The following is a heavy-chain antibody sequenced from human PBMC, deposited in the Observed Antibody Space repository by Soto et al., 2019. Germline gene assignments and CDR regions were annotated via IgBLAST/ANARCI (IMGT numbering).Heavy chain of an antibody. J-gene: IGHJ5*02. CDR3: ARDQPDGWFAP. Sequence: QVQLVQSGAEVKKPGSSVKVSCKASGGTFSSYTISWVRQAPGQGIEWMGRIIPILGTANYAQKFQGRATXTXAKPTSTAYMELSSLRSEDTAVYYCARDQPDGWFAPWGQGTLVTVSS. CDR2: IIPILGTA. V-gene: IGHV1-69*08. CDR1: GGTFSSYT.